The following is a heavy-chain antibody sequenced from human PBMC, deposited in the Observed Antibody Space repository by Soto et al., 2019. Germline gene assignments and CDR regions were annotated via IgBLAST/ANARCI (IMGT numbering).Heavy chain of an antibody. CDR2: IYWDDDK. D-gene: IGHD3-10*01. CDR1: GFSLTTSGVG. J-gene: IGHJ4*02. V-gene: IGHV2-5*02. Sequence: QITLKESGPTLVKPTQTLTLTCTFSGFSLTTSGVGVGWIRQPPGKALEWLALIYWDDDKRYSPSLESRLTVTKDTSKNQVVLTMTNMDPVDTAIYYCAHRPIYGSGSHFDYWGQGTLVTVSS. CDR3: AHRPIYGSGSHFDY.